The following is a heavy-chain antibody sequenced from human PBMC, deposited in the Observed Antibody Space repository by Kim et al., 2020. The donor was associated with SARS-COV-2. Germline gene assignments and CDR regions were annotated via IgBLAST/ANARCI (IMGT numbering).Heavy chain of an antibody. CDR3: ARCGYGYSPCDY. CDR1: GGSISSGGYY. CDR2: IYYSGST. D-gene: IGHD5-18*01. Sequence: SETLSLTCTVSGGSISSGGYYWSWIRQHPGKGLEWIGYIYYSGSTYYNPSLKSRVTISVDTSKNQFSLKLSSVTAADTAVYYCARCGYGYSPCDYWGQGTLVTVSS. V-gene: IGHV4-31*03. J-gene: IGHJ4*02.